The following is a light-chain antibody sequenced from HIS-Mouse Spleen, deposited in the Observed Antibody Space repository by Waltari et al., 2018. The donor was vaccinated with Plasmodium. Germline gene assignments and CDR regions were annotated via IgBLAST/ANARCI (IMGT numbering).Light chain of an antibody. CDR1: QSVSSN. J-gene: IGKJ1*01. Sequence: EIVMTQSPATLSVSPGERATLSCRASQSVSSNLAWYQQKPGQAPRLLIYGASTRATGMPARFSGSGCGTEFTLTISSMQSEDFAVYYCQQYNNWPRGTFGQGTKVEIK. CDR3: QQYNNWPRGT. V-gene: IGKV3-15*01. CDR2: GAS.